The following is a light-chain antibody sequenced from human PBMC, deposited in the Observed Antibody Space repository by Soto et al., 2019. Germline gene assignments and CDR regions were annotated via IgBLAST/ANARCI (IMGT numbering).Light chain of an antibody. CDR2: EVS. CDR3: CSYAGSNTWV. CDR1: SSDVGNYKL. Sequence: QSALTQPASVSGSPGQSITISCTGTSSDVGNYKLVSWYQQHPGKAPKLIISEVSKRPSGVSNRFSGSKSVNTASLTISGLQAEDEADYYCCSYAGSNTWVFGGGTKLTVL. J-gene: IGLJ3*02. V-gene: IGLV2-23*02.